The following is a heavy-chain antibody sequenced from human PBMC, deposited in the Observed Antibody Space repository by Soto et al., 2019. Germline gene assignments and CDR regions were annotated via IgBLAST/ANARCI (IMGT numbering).Heavy chain of an antibody. CDR2: INAGSGYT. CDR3: ASGLPGYFDY. V-gene: IGHV1-3*01. J-gene: IGHJ4*02. D-gene: IGHD4-17*01. CDR1: GYTFISYA. Sequence: VQLVQSGAEVKKPGASEKVSCKASGYTFISYAIHWVRQAPGQRLEWLGWINAGSGYTAYSEKFQGRITLTRDTSATTAYMELSSLRFEDTAVYYCASGLPGYFDYWGQGTLVTVSS.